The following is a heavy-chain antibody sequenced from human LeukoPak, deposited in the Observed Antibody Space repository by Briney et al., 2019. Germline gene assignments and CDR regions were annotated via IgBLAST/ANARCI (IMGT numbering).Heavy chain of an antibody. CDR3: VREGGSDWYSGWFDP. CDR1: GFTFSSYW. V-gene: IGHV3-7*01. Sequence: GGSLRLSCAASGFTFSSYWMNWVRQVPGKGLEWVANIKKDGSEKKYVDSVKGRFTISRDNAENSLYLQMNSLRVEDTAVYYCVREGGSDWYSGWFDPWGQGTLVTVSS. CDR2: IKKDGSEK. D-gene: IGHD6-19*01. J-gene: IGHJ5*02.